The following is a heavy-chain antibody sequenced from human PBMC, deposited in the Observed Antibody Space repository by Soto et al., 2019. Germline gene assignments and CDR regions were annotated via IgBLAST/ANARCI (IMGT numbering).Heavy chain of an antibody. D-gene: IGHD3-10*01. CDR3: AKAGASGSFAYYGMDV. V-gene: IGHV1-3*01. J-gene: IGHJ6*02. Sequence: ASVKVSCKASGYTFTSYAMHWVRQAPGQRLEWMGWINAGNGNTKYSQKFQGRVTITRDTSASTAYMELNSLRGEDTAVHWCAKAGASGSFAYYGMDVWGQGTTVTVSS. CDR2: INAGNGNT. CDR1: GYTFTSYA.